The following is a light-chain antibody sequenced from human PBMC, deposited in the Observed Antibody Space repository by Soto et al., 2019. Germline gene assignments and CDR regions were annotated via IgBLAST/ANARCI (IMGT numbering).Light chain of an antibody. CDR1: QSISTY. J-gene: IGKJ4*01. V-gene: IGKV1-39*01. CDR2: DSS. CDR3: QTYNSAPLT. Sequence: DIQLTQSPSSLSASVGDRITITCRASQSISTYLNWYQQKPGEAPTLLVYDSSTLQSGVPSRFSGSGFGAEFTLTVSRLQPGDVATYYCQTYNSAPLTFGGGTKVDIK.